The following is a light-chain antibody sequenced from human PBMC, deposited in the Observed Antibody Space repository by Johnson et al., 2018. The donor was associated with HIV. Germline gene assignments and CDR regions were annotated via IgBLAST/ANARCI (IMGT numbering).Light chain of an antibody. CDR1: SSNIGNNY. J-gene: IGLJ1*01. CDR3: GTWDSSLSEGV. V-gene: IGLV1-51*02. Sequence: QSVLTQPPSVSAAPGQKVTISCSGSSSNIGNNYVSWYQQRPGTAPKLLIYENNKRPSGIPDRFSGSQSGTSATLGITGLQTGDEAGYSCGTWDSSLSEGVFGTGTKVTVL. CDR2: ENN.